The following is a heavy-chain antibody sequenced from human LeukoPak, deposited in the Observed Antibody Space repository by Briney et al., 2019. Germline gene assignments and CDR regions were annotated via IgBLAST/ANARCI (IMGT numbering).Heavy chain of an antibody. Sequence: GGSLRLSCAASGFTFSSYAMSWVRQAPGKGLERVSAISGSGGSTYYADSVKGRFTISRDNSKNTLYLQMNSLRAEDTAVYYCAKDRHYYDSSGYFDYWGQGTLVTVSS. CDR2: ISGSGGST. V-gene: IGHV3-23*01. CDR3: AKDRHYYDSSGYFDY. J-gene: IGHJ4*02. D-gene: IGHD3-22*01. CDR1: GFTFSSYA.